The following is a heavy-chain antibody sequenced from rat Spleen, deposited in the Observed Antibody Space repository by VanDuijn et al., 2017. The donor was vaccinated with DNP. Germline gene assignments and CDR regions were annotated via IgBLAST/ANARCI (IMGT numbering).Heavy chain of an antibody. J-gene: IGHJ4*01. D-gene: IGHD1-5*01. V-gene: IGHV2S12*01. CDR1: GYSLTSYG. CDR2: ISSGGDT. CDR3: SREGQPYYAMDA. Sequence: VQLKESGPGLAQPSQTLSLTCTVSGYSLTSYGVSWARQPPGKGLEWIATISSGGDTYYNSVLKSRLSISRDTSKNQVVLKMNSLQTEDTAIYFCSREGQPYYAMDAWGQGTSVTVSS.